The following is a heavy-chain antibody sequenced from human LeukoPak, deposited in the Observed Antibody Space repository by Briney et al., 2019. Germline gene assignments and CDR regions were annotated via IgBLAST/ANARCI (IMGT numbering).Heavy chain of an antibody. CDR2: ISGSGGST. CDR3: AKDQVGCSSTSCYEVDY. J-gene: IGHJ4*02. D-gene: IGHD2-2*01. V-gene: IGHV3-23*01. CDR1: GFTFSIDA. Sequence: PGGSLRLSCAASGFTFSIDAMSWVRQAPGKGLEWVSAISGSGGSTYYADSVKGRFTISRDNSKNTLYLQMNSLRAEDTAVYYCAKDQVGCSSTSCYEVDYWGQGTLVTVSS.